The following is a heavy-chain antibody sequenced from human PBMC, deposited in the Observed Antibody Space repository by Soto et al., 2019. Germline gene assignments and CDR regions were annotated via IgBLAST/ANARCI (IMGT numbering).Heavy chain of an antibody. CDR3: AKQKNYDILTGYYRYLDY. CDR1: GFTFSSYA. J-gene: IGHJ4*02. Sequence: GGSLRLSCAASGFTFSSYAMSWVRQAPGKGLEWVSAISGSGGSTYYADSVKGRFTISRDNSKNTLYLQMNSLRAEDTAVYYCAKQKNYDILTGYYRYLDYWGQGTLVTVS. CDR2: ISGSGGST. V-gene: IGHV3-23*01. D-gene: IGHD3-9*01.